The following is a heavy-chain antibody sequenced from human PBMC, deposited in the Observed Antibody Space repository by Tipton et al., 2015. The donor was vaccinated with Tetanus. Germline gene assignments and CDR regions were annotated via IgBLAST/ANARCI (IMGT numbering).Heavy chain of an antibody. CDR1: GGSFSGYY. CDR3: ASVSTTGDY. J-gene: IGHJ4*02. Sequence: TLSLTCAVYGGSFSGYYWSWIRQPPGKGLEWIGEINHSGSTNYNPSLKSRVTISVDTSKNQFSLKLSSVTAADTAVYYCASVSTTGDYWGQGTLVTVSS. V-gene: IGHV4-34*01. CDR2: INHSGST. D-gene: IGHD4-11*01.